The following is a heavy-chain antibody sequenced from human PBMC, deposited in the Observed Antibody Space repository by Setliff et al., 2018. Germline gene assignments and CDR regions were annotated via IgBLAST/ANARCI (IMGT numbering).Heavy chain of an antibody. CDR1: GYTFTGYY. V-gene: IGHV1-2*02. CDR3: ARAPYSSSFIQYYYYYYMDV. J-gene: IGHJ6*03. D-gene: IGHD6-19*01. CDR2: INPNSGGT. Sequence: PSVKVSCKASGYTFTGYYMHWVRQAPGQGLEWMGWINPNSGGTNYAQKFQGRVTMTRDTSISTAYMELSRLRSDDTAVYYCARAPYSSSFIQYYYYYYMDVWGKGTTVTVSS.